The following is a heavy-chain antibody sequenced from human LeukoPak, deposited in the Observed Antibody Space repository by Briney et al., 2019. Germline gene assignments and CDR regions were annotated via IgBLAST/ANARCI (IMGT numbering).Heavy chain of an antibody. CDR2: ISGSGGST. CDR3: AKGVLRFLEWCFDI. D-gene: IGHD3-3*01. J-gene: IGHJ3*02. CDR1: GFTITGYG. Sequence: PGGSLRLSCVASGFTITGYGMNWVRQAPGKGLEWVSAISGSGGSTYYADSVKGRFTISRDNSKNTLYLQMNSLRAEDTAVYYCAKGVLRFLEWCFDIWGQGTMVTVSS. V-gene: IGHV3-23*01.